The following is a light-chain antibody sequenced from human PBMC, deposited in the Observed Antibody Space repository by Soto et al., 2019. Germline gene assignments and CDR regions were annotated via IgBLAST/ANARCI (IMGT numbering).Light chain of an antibody. V-gene: IGKV2D-29*01. CDR2: EVT. CDR1: HTLLHSDGRTY. J-gene: IGKJ1*01. Sequence: VITQKTLSLSVTPGQAASISCKSIHTLLHSDGRTYLYWYLQKPGQPPQPLMYEVTNRFSGVPERFSGSGSGTDFTLKISRVEAEDAGLYYCMQSIQLRTFGQGTKVDIK. CDR3: MQSIQLRT.